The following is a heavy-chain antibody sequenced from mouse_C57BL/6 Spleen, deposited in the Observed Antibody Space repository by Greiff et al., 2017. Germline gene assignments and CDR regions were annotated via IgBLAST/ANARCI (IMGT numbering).Heavy chain of an antibody. V-gene: IGHV1-76*01. Sequence: QVQLQQSGAELVRPGASVKLSCKASGYTFTDYYINWVKQRPGQGLEWIARIYPGSGNTYYNEKFKGKATLTAEKSSSTAYMQLSSLTSEDSAVYFCARWLLRGAMDYWGKGTSVTVSS. D-gene: IGHD2-3*01. CDR3: ARWLLRGAMDY. J-gene: IGHJ4*01. CDR1: GYTFTDYY. CDR2: IYPGSGNT.